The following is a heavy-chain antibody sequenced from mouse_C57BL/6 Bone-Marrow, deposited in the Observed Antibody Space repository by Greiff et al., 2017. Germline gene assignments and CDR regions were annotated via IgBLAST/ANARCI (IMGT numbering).Heavy chain of an antibody. Sequence: SGAELVRPGASVKLSCTASGFNIKDDYIHWVKQRPEQGLEWIGWIDPEIGDTEYASKFQGKATITSDTSSNTAYLRLSSLTSEDTAVYYCSSFDGNYFDFWGQGTPLTVAS. CDR3: SSFDGNYFDF. CDR2: IDPEIGDT. J-gene: IGHJ2*01. CDR1: GFNIKDDY. D-gene: IGHD2-3*01. V-gene: IGHV14-4*01.